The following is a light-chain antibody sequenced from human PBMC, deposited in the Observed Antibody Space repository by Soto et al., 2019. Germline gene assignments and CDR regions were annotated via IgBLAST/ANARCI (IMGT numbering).Light chain of an antibody. CDR2: GNS. V-gene: IGLV1-40*01. Sequence: QSVLTQPPSVSGAPGQRVTISCTGSSSNIGAGYDVHWYQQLPGTAPKLLIYGNSNRPSGVPDRFSGSKSATSATLDITGLQTGDEADYYCGTWDSSLSVGVFGGGTKLTVL. CDR3: GTWDSSLSVGV. J-gene: IGLJ2*01. CDR1: SSNIGAGYD.